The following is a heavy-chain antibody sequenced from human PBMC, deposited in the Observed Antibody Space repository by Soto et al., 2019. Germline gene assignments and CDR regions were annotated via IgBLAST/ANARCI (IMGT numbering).Heavy chain of an antibody. CDR2: ISYDGSKK. J-gene: IGHJ6*02. Sequence: GGSLRLSCAASGFTFSSYAMSWVRQAPGKGLEWVAVISYDGSKKDYADSVKGRITISRDNSKNTPYLQMNSLRAEDTAVYYCAKDRLRGGFLTTATTNGMDVWGQGTTVTVSS. D-gene: IGHD1-26*01. V-gene: IGHV3-30*18. CDR1: GFTFSSYA. CDR3: AKDRLRGGFLTTATTNGMDV.